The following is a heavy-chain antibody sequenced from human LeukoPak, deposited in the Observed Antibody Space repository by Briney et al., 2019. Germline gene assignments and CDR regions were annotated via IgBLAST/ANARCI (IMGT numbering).Heavy chain of an antibody. CDR1: GGSFSGYY. V-gene: IGHV4-34*01. CDR3: ARGFHCSSTSCFRSFDP. D-gene: IGHD2-2*01. Sequence: SETLSLTCAVYGGSFSGYYWSWIRQPPGKGLEWIGEINHSGSTNYNPSLKSRVTISVDTSKNQFSLKLSSVTAADTAVYYCARGFHCSSTSCFRSFDPWGQGTLVTVSS. CDR2: INHSGST. J-gene: IGHJ5*02.